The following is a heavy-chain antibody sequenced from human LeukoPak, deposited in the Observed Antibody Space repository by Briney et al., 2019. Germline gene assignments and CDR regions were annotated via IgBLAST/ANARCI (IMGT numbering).Heavy chain of an antibody. CDR3: AKESDVAAAGIDY. V-gene: IGHV3-30*02. J-gene: IGHJ4*02. Sequence: GGSLRLSCAASGFILSGYGMHWVRQAPGKGLQWVTFTRYEGSNKYYADSVKGRFTISRDNSKNTLYLQMNSLRVEDTAVYYCAKESDVAAAGIDYWGQGTLVTVSS. CDR2: TRYEGSNK. D-gene: IGHD6-13*01. CDR1: GFILSGYG.